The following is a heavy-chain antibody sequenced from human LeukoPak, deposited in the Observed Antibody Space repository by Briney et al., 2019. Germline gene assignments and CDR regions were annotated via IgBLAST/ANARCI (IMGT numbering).Heavy chain of an antibody. CDR3: ARPGTLGYSGNYYYFDY. D-gene: IGHD1-26*01. J-gene: IGHJ4*02. CDR1: GYTFTGYY. CDR2: INPNSGGT. V-gene: IGHV1-2*02. Sequence: GASVKVSCKGSGYTFTGYYIHWVRQAPGQGLEWMGWINPNSGGTNYAQKFQGRVTMTRDTSISTAYMELSRLRSDDTAVYSCARPGTLGYSGNYYYFDYWGQGTLVTVSS.